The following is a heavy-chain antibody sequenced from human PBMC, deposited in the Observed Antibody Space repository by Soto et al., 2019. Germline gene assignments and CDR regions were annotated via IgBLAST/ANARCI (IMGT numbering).Heavy chain of an antibody. CDR1: GGSISSSSYY. CDR3: AREAYYYDSSGYYDY. Sequence: SETLSLTCTVSGGSISSSSYYWGWIRQPPGKGLEWIGSIYYSGSTYYNPSLKSRVTISVDTSKNQFSLKLSSVTAADTAVYYCAREAYYYDSSGYYDYWGQGTLVTVSS. D-gene: IGHD3-22*01. J-gene: IGHJ4*02. V-gene: IGHV4-39*02. CDR2: IYYSGST.